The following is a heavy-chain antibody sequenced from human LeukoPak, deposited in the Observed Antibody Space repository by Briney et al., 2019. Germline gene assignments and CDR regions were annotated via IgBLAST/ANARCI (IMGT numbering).Heavy chain of an antibody. CDR2: ISFDGSTT. Sequence: GGSLRLSCAASGFSFSDYAMHWVRQAPGKGLEWVAIISFDGSTTHYSNSVKGRFTLSRDNSRNTVYLQMNSLRPEDTAVYFCARGRGSGSFLIDYWGQGTLVTVSS. D-gene: IGHD3-10*01. V-gene: IGHV3-30-3*01. CDR1: GFSFSDYA. CDR3: ARGRGSGSFLIDY. J-gene: IGHJ4*02.